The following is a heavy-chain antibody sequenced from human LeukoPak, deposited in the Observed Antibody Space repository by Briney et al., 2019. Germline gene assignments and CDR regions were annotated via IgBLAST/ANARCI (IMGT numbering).Heavy chain of an antibody. Sequence: SGGSLRLSCAASGFTFSSYAMSWVRQAPGKGLEWVSSISSSSGYIYYADSVKGRFTISRDNAKNSLYLQMNSLRAEDTAVYYCAREIVSSTCFDYWGQGALVTVSS. V-gene: IGHV3-21*01. CDR3: AREIVSSTCFDY. CDR1: GFTFSSYA. J-gene: IGHJ4*02. D-gene: IGHD2-2*01. CDR2: ISSSSGYI.